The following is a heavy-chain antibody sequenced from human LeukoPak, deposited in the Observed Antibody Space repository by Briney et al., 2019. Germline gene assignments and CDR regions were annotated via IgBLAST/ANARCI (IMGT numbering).Heavy chain of an antibody. CDR2: IIPIFGTA. J-gene: IGHJ4*02. D-gene: IGHD3-22*01. CDR3: AKEGVDYYDSSGYYYFLSY. Sequence: GASVKVSCKASGGTFSSYAISWVRQAPGQGLEWMGGIIPIFGTANYAQKFQGRVTITADKSTSTAYMELSSLRAEDTAVYYCAKEGVDYYDSSGYYYFLSYWGQGTLVTVSS. CDR1: GGTFSSYA. V-gene: IGHV1-69*06.